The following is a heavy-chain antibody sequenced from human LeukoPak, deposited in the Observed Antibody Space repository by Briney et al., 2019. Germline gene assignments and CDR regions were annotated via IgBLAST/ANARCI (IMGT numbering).Heavy chain of an antibody. V-gene: IGHV3-23*01. D-gene: IGHD6-6*01. CDR1: GFTFSSYA. J-gene: IGHJ6*02. CDR3: ARVDSSSSVYYYGMDV. CDR2: ISNSGGGT. Sequence: GGSLRLSCAASGFTFSSYAMSWVRQAPGKGLEWVSSISNSGGGTYYADSVKGRITISRDNSKNTLFLQMNSLRAEDTAVYYCARVDSSSSVYYYGMDVWGQGTTVTVSS.